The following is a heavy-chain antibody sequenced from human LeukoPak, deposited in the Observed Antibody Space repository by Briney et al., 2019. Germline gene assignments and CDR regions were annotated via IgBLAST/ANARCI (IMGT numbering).Heavy chain of an antibody. CDR3: AKPRDIDSWAFDV. CDR1: GFTFTCCG. CDR2: ISYDGRNK. Sequence: GGSLRLSCATSGFTFTCCGMHWVRQASGKGLEWVAAISYDGRNKYYADSVKGRFTISRDNSKNTLNLQMNSLRTEDTAVFYCAKPRDIDSWAFDVWGQGTMVTVSS. D-gene: IGHD2-15*01. V-gene: IGHV3-30*18. J-gene: IGHJ3*01.